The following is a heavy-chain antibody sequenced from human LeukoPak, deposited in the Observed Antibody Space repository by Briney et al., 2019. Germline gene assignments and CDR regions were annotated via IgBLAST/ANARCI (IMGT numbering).Heavy chain of an antibody. CDR1: GFTFSSHW. V-gene: IGHV3-7*01. CDR2: TKEDGSEK. CDR3: SRDFQGY. Sequence: GGSVRLSCAASGFTFSSHWMIWVRQAPGKGLEWVGRTKEDGSEKYYVDSVKGRFTISRDNAKNSLYLEMNSLRAEDSAVYYCSRDFQGYWGQGTLVTVSS. J-gene: IGHJ4*02.